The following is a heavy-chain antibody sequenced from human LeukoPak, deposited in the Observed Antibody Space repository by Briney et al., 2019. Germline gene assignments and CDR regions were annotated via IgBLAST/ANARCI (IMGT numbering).Heavy chain of an antibody. V-gene: IGHV3-23*01. Sequence: GGSLRLSCAASGFTFSNYGLGWVRQAPGRGLEWVATLSSSGAGTYYSDSVQGRFTISRDNSKNTLYLQMNSLRPEDTAVYFCAVNNMGYFYGSGAWGQGTLVAVSS. CDR2: LSSSGAGT. CDR3: AVNNMGYFYGSGA. CDR1: GFTFSNYG. J-gene: IGHJ5*02. D-gene: IGHD3-10*01.